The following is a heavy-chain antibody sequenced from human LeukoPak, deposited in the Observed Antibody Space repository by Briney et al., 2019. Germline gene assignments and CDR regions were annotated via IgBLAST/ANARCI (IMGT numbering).Heavy chain of an antibody. Sequence: GGSLRLSCAASGFTFSDYYMSWIRQAPGKGLEWVAVIWYDGSNQDYADSVKGRFTISRDNSKNTLYLQVSSLRAEDTAVYYCARDRWYDGSGYIAAFDYWGQGTLVTVS. D-gene: IGHD3-22*01. V-gene: IGHV3-33*08. CDR3: ARDRWYDGSGYIAAFDY. J-gene: IGHJ4*02. CDR2: IWYDGSNQ. CDR1: GFTFSDYY.